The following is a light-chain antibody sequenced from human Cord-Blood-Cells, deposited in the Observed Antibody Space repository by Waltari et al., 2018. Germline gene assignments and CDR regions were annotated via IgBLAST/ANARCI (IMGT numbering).Light chain of an antibody. CDR3: SSYTSSSTWV. V-gene: IGLV2-14*01. Sequence: QSALTQPASVSGSPGQSITLSCTGTSRDVGGSNYVSWYQQHPGKAPKLLIYDVSNRPSGVSNRFSGSKSGNTASLTISGLQAEDEADYYCSSYTSSSTWVFGGGTKLTVL. CDR1: SRDVGGSNY. CDR2: DVS. J-gene: IGLJ3*02.